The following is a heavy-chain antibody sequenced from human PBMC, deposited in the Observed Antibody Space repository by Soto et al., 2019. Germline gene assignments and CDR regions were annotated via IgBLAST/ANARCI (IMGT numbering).Heavy chain of an antibody. D-gene: IGHD6-25*01. CDR2: ISYDGSNK. Sequence: QVQLVESGGGVVQPGRSLRLSCAASGFTFSSYGMHWVRQAPGKGLEWVAVISYDGSNKYYADSVKGRFTISRDNFKNTLYLQMNSLRAEDTAVYYCAKVPAPNDAFDIWGQGTMVTVSS. J-gene: IGHJ3*02. CDR3: AKVPAPNDAFDI. V-gene: IGHV3-30*18. CDR1: GFTFSSYG.